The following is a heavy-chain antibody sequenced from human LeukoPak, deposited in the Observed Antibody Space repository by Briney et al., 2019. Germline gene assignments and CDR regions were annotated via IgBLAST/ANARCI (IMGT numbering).Heavy chain of an antibody. CDR2: ISGSGGST. D-gene: IGHD3-22*01. V-gene: IGHV3-23*01. CDR3: AKLSTMIVVAALGY. CDR1: GFTFSSYG. Sequence: GGTLRLSCAASGFTFSSYGMSWVRQAPGKGLEWVSAISGSGGSTYYADSVKGQFTISRDNSKNTLYLQMNSLRAEDTAVYYCAKLSTMIVVAALGYWGQGTLVTVSS. J-gene: IGHJ4*02.